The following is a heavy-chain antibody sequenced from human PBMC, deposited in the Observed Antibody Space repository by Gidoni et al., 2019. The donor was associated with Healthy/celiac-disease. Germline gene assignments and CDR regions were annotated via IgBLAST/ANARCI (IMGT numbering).Heavy chain of an antibody. V-gene: IGHV3-66*02. Sequence: EVQLVESGGGLVQPGGSLRLSCAASGFTVSSNYMSWVRQAPGKGLEWVSVIYSGGSTYYADSVKGRFTISRDNSKNTLYLQMNSLRAEDTAVYYCARDWYGDYGYYYYYGMDVWGQGTTVTVSS. CDR3: ARDWYGDYGYYYYYGMDV. J-gene: IGHJ6*02. CDR1: GFTVSSNY. D-gene: IGHD4-17*01. CDR2: IYSGGST.